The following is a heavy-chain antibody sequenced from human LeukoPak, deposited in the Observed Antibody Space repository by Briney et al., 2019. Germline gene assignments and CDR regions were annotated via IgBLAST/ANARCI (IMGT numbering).Heavy chain of an antibody. J-gene: IGHJ4*02. V-gene: IGHV1-69*04. Sequence: ASVKVSCKASGGTFSSYAISWVRQAPGQGLEWMVRIIPILGIANYAQKFKGRVTITADKSTSTAYMELSSLRSEDTAVYYCARGSDQHYYDSSGPFDYWGQGTLVTVSS. D-gene: IGHD3-22*01. CDR1: GGTFSSYA. CDR2: IIPILGIA. CDR3: ARGSDQHYYDSSGPFDY.